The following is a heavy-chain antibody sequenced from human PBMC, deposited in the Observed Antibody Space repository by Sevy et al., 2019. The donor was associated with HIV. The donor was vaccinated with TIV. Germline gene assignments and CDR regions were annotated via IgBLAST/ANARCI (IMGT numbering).Heavy chain of an antibody. J-gene: IGHJ4*02. V-gene: IGHV1-8*01. CDR1: GYTFYLLD. CDR2: MKPNIGST. D-gene: IGHD3-10*01. CDR3: ARGIQAGVDY. Sequence: ASVKVSCKASGYTFYLLDINWVRQAPGQGPEWMGWMKPNIGSTGYAQKFQGRVTMTRNTSISTAYMELSSLTSEDTAAYYCARGIQAGVDYWGQGTLVTVSS.